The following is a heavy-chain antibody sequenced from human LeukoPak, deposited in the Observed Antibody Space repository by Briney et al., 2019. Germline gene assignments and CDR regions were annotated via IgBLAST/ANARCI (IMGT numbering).Heavy chain of an antibody. V-gene: IGHV3-23*01. D-gene: IGHD6-13*01. CDR2: IGKITSRT. CDR3: AKVQTLYSSSWPFDY. Sequence: GGSLRLSCAASGFTFSAYGMTWVRQAPGKGLEWVAVIGKITSRTYYADSMKGRFTISRDNSRNTVYLQMNSLRAEDTAVYYCAKVQTLYSSSWPFDYWGQGTLVTVSS. CDR1: GFTFSAYG. J-gene: IGHJ4*02.